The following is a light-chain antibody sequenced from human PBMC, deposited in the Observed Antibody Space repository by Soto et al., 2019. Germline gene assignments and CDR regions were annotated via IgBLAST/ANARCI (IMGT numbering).Light chain of an antibody. J-gene: IGLJ3*02. V-gene: IGLV1-44*01. CDR3: AAWDDSLSGLL. CDR2: NNN. CDR1: SSNIGRNA. Sequence: QSVLTQPPSASETPGQRVTISCSGSSSNIGRNAVNWYHHLPGTAPKLLIYNNNQRPSGVPDRFSGSTSGTSASLAISGLQSEDEADYYCAAWDDSLSGLLFGGGTKVTVL.